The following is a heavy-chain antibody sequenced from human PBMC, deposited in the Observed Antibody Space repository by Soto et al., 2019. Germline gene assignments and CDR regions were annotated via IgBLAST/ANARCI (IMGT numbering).Heavy chain of an antibody. V-gene: IGHV3-23*01. CDR3: AKGSAVAGTSYYYGMDV. CDR1: GFTFSSYA. D-gene: IGHD6-19*01. J-gene: IGHJ6*02. Sequence: ESGGGLVQPGGSLRLSCAASGFTFSSYAMSWVRQAPGKGLEWVSAISGSGGSTYYADSVKGRFTISRDNSKNTLYLQMNSLRAEDTAVYYCAKGSAVAGTSYYYGMDVWGQGTTVTVSS. CDR2: ISGSGGST.